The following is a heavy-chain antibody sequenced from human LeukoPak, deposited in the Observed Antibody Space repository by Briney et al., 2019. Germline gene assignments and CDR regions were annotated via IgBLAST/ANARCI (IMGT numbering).Heavy chain of an antibody. D-gene: IGHD2-2*01. CDR2: IIPIFGTA. J-gene: IGHJ5*02. CDR1: GGTVSSYA. V-gene: IGHV1-69*13. CDR3: ARGCSSTSCYVENWFDP. Sequence: ASVKVSCKASGGTVSSYAISWVRQAPGQGLEWMGGIIPIFGTANYAQKFQGRVTITADESTSTAYMELSSLRSEDTAVYYCARGCSSTSCYVENWFDPWGQGTLVTVSS.